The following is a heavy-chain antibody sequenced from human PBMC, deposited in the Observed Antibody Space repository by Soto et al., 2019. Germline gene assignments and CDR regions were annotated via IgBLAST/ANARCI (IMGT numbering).Heavy chain of an antibody. CDR2: ISYDGSNK. CDR3: AKDLAAAEFDY. CDR1: GFTFSSYG. V-gene: IGHV3-30*18. J-gene: IGHJ4*02. D-gene: IGHD6-13*01. Sequence: QVQLVESGGGVVQPGRSLRLSCAASGFTFSSYGMHWVRQAPGKGLEWVAVISYDGSNKYYADSVKGRFTISRDNSKNTLYLQMNSLRAEDTAVYYCAKDLAAAEFDYWGQGTLDTVSS.